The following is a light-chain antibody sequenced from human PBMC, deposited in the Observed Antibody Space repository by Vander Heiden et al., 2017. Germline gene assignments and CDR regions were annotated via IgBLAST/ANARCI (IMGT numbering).Light chain of an antibody. CDR2: RNN. CDR3: AAWDDSLSGVV. Sequence: QSVLTQPPSASGTPGPRVTISCSGSSSNVGGNYVYWYQQLPGTAPKLLIYRNNQRPSGVPDRFSGSKSGTSASLAISGLRAEDEADYYCAAWDDSLSGVVFGGGTKLTVL. CDR1: SSNVGGNY. J-gene: IGLJ2*01. V-gene: IGLV1-47*01.